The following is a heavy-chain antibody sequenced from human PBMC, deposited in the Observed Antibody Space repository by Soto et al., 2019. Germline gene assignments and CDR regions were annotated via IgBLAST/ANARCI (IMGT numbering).Heavy chain of an antibody. CDR3: ARGYGRIYDY. J-gene: IGHJ4*02. CDR1: GGSISSYY. Sequence: SETLSLTCTVSGGSISSYYWSCIRQPPGKGLEWIGYIYYSGSTNYNPSLKSRVTISVDTSKNQFSLKLSSVTAADTAVYYCARGYGRIYDYWGQGTLVTVSS. CDR2: IYYSGST. D-gene: IGHD5-18*01. V-gene: IGHV4-59*08.